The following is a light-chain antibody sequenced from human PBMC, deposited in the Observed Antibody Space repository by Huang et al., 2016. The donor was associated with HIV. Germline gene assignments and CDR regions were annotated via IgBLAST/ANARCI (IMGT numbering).Light chain of an antibody. J-gene: IGKJ3*01. V-gene: IGKV2-28*01. Sequence: DIVMSQSPLSLPVVPGEPAFISCRSNQSLLHDDGNIYLDWYLQRPGQSPQLLIYFASNRASGVPDRFSAGVAGTDFTLKISRVEADDVGVYYCLQTLDTPLTFGPGTKVDIK. CDR3: LQTLDTPLT. CDR1: QSLLHDDGNIY. CDR2: FAS.